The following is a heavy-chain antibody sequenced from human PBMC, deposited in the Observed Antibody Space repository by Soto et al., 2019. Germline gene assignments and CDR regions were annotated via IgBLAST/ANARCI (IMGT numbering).Heavy chain of an antibody. CDR2: ISSSSSYI. V-gene: IGHV3-21*01. CDR3: AREWGYSIIWPTHGMDV. CDR1: GFTFSSYS. Sequence: EVQLVESGGGLVKPGGSLRLSCAASGFTFSSYSMNWVRQAPGKGLEWVSSISSSSSYIYYADSVKGRFTISRDNAKNSLYLQMNSLRAEDTAVYYCAREWGYSIIWPTHGMDVGGQGTTVTVSS. J-gene: IGHJ6*02. D-gene: IGHD6-13*01.